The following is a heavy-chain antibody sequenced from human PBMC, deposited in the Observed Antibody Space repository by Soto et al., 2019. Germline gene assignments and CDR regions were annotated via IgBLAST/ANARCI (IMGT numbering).Heavy chain of an antibody. CDR3: ARDKYSYGIMGYYYYGMDV. J-gene: IGHJ6*02. D-gene: IGHD5-18*01. V-gene: IGHV4-4*07. CDR2: IYTSGST. CDR1: GGSISSYY. Sequence: PSETLSLTCTVSGGSISSYYWSWIRQPAGKGLEWIGRIYTSGSTNYNPSLKSRVTMSVVTSKNQFSLKLSSVTAADTAVYYCARDKYSYGIMGYYYYGMDVWGQGTTVTVSS.